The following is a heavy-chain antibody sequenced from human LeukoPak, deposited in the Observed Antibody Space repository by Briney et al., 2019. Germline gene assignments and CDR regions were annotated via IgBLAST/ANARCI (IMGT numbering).Heavy chain of an antibody. CDR2: IYYSGST. Sequence: SETLSLTCTVSGGSISSSSYYWGWIRQPPGKGLEWIGSIYYSGSTYYNPSLKSRVTISVDTSKNQFSLKLSSVTAADTAVYYCARHMSSSGFARSWFDPWGQGTLVTVSP. J-gene: IGHJ5*02. D-gene: IGHD6-19*01. V-gene: IGHV4-39*01. CDR3: ARHMSSSGFARSWFDP. CDR1: GGSISSSSYY.